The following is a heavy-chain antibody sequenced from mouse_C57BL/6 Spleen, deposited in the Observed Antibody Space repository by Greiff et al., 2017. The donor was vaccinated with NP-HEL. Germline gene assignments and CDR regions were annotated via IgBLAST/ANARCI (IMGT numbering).Heavy chain of an antibody. CDR2: ISSGSSTI. J-gene: IGHJ4*01. CDR1: GFTFSDYG. Sequence: EVHLVESGGGLVKPGGSLKLSCAASGFTFSDYGMHWVRQAPEKGLEWVAYISSGSSTIYYADTVKGRFTISRDNAKNTLFLQMTSLRSEDTAMYYCARTYYGNLYYAMDYWGQGTSVTVSS. CDR3: ARTYYGNLYYAMDY. V-gene: IGHV5-17*01. D-gene: IGHD2-10*01.